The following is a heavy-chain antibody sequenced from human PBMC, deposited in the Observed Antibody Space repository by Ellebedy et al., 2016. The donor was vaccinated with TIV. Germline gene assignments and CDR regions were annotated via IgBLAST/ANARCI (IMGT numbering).Heavy chain of an antibody. D-gene: IGHD7-27*01. CDR3: VRGKLIGDRGFY. CDR1: GYTFTSYD. Sequence: ASVKVSXKASGYTFTSYDINWVRQATGQGLEWMGWKNPSIGNTGYAQKFQGRVTMTRNTSISTAYMELSSLTSEDTAVYYCVRGKLIGDRGFYWGQGILVTVSS. J-gene: IGHJ4*02. V-gene: IGHV1-8*01. CDR2: KNPSIGNT.